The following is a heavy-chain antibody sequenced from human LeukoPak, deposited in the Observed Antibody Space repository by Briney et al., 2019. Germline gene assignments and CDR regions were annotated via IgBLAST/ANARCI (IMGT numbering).Heavy chain of an antibody. Sequence: KPGGSLRLSCAASGFTFSNAWMSWVRQAPGKGLEWIGEINHGGSTNYNPSLKGRVTISLDTSKSQFSLELSSVTAADTAVHYCARVRYSRGTGYYYYYGMDVWGQGTTVTVSS. CDR3: ARVRYSRGTGYYYYYGMDV. V-gene: IGHV4-34*01. CDR1: GFTFSNAW. CDR2: INHGGST. D-gene: IGHD3-9*01. J-gene: IGHJ6*02.